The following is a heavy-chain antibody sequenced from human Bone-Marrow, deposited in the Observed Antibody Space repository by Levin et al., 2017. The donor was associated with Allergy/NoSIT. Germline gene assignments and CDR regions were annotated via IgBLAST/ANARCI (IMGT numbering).Heavy chain of an antibody. V-gene: IGHV3-30-3*01. CDR1: GFTFSSYA. CDR2: ISYDGSNK. D-gene: IGHD3-10*01. J-gene: IGHJ3*02. Sequence: GGSLRLSCAASGFTFSSYAMHWVRQAPGKGLEWVAVISYDGSNKYYADCVKGRFTISRDNSKNTLYLQMNSLRAEDTAVYYCARSFRTGRNAFDSWGQGTMVTVSS. CDR3: ARSFRTGRNAFDS.